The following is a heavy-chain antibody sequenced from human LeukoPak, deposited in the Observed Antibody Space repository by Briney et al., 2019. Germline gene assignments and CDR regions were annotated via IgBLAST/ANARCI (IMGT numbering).Heavy chain of an antibody. D-gene: IGHD2-15*01. CDR2: VYYTGTT. V-gene: IGHV4-61*01. CDR1: GDSIRSDSYY. Sequence: SETLSLTCSVSGDSIRSDSYYWSWIRQPPGKGLEWVGYVYYTGTTNFNPTLKSRVTISIDTSKIQFSLKLTSVTAADTAVYYCARIVEASDAFDIWGQGTMVTVSS. CDR3: ARIVEASDAFDI. J-gene: IGHJ3*02.